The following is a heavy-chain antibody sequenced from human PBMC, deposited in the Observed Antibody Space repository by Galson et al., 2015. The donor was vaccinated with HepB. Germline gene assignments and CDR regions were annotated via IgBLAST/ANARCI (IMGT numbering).Heavy chain of an antibody. CDR1: GFTFSSYW. D-gene: IGHD2-2*01. CDR2: IKQDGSEK. CDR3: ARGLFVVVPAARSY. Sequence: SLRLSCAASGFTFSSYWMSWVRQAPGKGLEWVANIKQDGSEKYYVDSVKGRFTISRDNAKNSLYLQMNSLRAEDTAVYYCARGLFVVVPAARSYWGQGTLVTVSS. V-gene: IGHV3-7*03. J-gene: IGHJ4*02.